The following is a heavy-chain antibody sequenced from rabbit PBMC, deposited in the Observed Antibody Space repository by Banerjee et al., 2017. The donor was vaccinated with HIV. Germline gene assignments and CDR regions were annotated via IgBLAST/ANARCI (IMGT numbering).Heavy chain of an antibody. D-gene: IGHD7-1*01. CDR1: GFDFSSYYY. J-gene: IGHJ4*01. V-gene: IGHV1S43*01. CDR2: IYTSSGIT. Sequence: QQQLEESGGGLVKPEGSLTLTCKASGFDFSSYYYMCWVRQAPGKGLEWIGCIYTSSGITWYASWVNGRFTISRSTSLSTVDLKMTSLTAADTATYFCARDYAGYIGYGYYFNLWGPGTLVTVS. CDR3: ARDYAGYIGYGYYFNL.